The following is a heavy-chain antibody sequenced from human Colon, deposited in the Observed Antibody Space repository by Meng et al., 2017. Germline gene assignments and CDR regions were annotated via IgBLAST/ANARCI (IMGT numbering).Heavy chain of an antibody. V-gene: IGHV3-48*03. CDR2: ISSDGSTI. Sequence: SLKIPCAAPRFTFSNYEMNRVRQAPGKGLEWISYISSDGSTIYYADPVKGRFTISRDNAKNSLYLQVNSLRAEDTAVYYCATRVVVTATRAFDIWGQGTMVTVSS. CDR3: ATRVVVTATRAFDI. CDR1: RFTFSNYE. J-gene: IGHJ3*02. D-gene: IGHD2-15*01.